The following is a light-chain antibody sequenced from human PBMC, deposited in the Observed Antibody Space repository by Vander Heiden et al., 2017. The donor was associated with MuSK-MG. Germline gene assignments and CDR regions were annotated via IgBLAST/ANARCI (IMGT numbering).Light chain of an antibody. CDR2: EDD. J-gene: IGLJ3*02. CDR3: QTYAATNRNGV. CDR1: SGDIASNY. Sequence: NFILTQPHSVSESPVKTVTISCTRSSGDIASNYVQWYKQRPGSAPIIVIYEDDERPSGVPDRISGSIDDSSNSASLTISGLETEDEADYYCQTYAATNRNGVFGGGTRLTVL. V-gene: IGLV6-57*03.